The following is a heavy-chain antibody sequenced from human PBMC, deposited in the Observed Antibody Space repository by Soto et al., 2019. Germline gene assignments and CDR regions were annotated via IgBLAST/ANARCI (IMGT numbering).Heavy chain of an antibody. V-gene: IGHV4-30-4*01. D-gene: IGHD2-8*01. CDR1: GGSISSGDYY. Sequence: QVQLQESGPGLVKPSQTLSLTCTVSGGSISSGDYYWSWIRQPPGQGLEWNGYINYSGSTYYNPSLKRRVHISVDTSMNKFSLKLSSVTGADTAVYYCAREGACTNCVCYTDYYYYGMDVWGHGTTVTVSS. J-gene: IGHJ6*02. CDR3: AREGACTNCVCYTDYYYYGMDV. CDR2: INYSGST.